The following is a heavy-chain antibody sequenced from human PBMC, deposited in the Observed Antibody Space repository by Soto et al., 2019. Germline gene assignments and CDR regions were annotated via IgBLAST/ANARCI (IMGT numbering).Heavy chain of an antibody. CDR2: IWCDGSNK. V-gene: IGHV3-33*01. CDR1: GFTFSSYG. Sequence: QVQLVESGGGVVQPGRSLRLSCAASGFTFSSYGMHWVRQAPGKGLEWVAVIWCDGSNKYYADSVKGRFTIARDNSKNTLYLQMNSLRADDTAVYYSARTLGGGSCYYDYWGQGTLVTVSS. D-gene: IGHD2-15*01. J-gene: IGHJ4*02. CDR3: ARTLGGGSCYYDY.